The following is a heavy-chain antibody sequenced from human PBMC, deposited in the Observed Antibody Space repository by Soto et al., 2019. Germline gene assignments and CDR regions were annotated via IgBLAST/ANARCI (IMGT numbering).Heavy chain of an antibody. CDR1: GLTFSNAW. V-gene: IGHV3-15*07. D-gene: IGHD2-8*01. Sequence: GGSLRLSCAASGLTFSNAWMNWVRQAPGKGLEWVGRIKSKNEGEAAEYSAPVKDRFTISRDDSKDTLYLQMNSLKTEDTAVYYCTTDAQWGIWGQGTMVTVSS. CDR3: TTDAQWGI. J-gene: IGHJ3*02. CDR2: IKSKNEGEAA.